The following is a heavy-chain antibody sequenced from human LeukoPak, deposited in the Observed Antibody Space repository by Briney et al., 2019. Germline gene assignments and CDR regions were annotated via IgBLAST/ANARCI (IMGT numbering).Heavy chain of an antibody. CDR2: IYYSGST. CDR1: GGSISSYY. J-gene: IGHJ6*03. V-gene: IGHV4-59*01. CDR3: ARDRLVGATFYYYYYMDV. Sequence: WETLSLTCTVSGGSISSYYWSWIRQPPGKGLEWIGYIYYSGSTNYNPSLKSRVSISVDTSKNQFSLKLSSVTAADTAVYYCARDRLVGATFYYYYYMDVWGKGTTVTVSS. D-gene: IGHD1-26*01.